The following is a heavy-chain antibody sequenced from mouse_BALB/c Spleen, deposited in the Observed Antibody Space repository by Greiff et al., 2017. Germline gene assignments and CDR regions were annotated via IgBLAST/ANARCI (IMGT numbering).Heavy chain of an antibody. CDR1: GFTFSNYW. CDR2: IRLKSNNYAT. J-gene: IGHJ2*01. Sequence: VMLVESGGGLVQPGGSMKLSCVASGFTFSNYWMNWVRQSPEKGLEWVAEIRLKSNNYATHYAESVKGRFTVSRDDSKSSVYLQMNNLRAEDTGIYYCTRLDYGSLDYWGQGTTLTVSS. D-gene: IGHD1-1*01. CDR3: TRLDYGSLDY. V-gene: IGHV6-6*02.